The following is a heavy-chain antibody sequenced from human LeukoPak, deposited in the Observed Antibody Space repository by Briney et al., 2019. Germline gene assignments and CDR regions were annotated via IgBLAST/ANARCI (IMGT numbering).Heavy chain of an antibody. V-gene: IGHV3-74*01. Sequence: GRSLRLSCAPSGFTFSRHGMHWVRQAPRKGLVWVSRITTDGYTTDYADFVQGRFTASRDNTKNTWSLEMNSLRAEDTAVYYCVVGGSPGYWGQGTLVTVSS. CDR2: ITTDGYTT. D-gene: IGHD2-15*01. CDR1: GFTFSRHG. CDR3: VVGGSPGY. J-gene: IGHJ4*02.